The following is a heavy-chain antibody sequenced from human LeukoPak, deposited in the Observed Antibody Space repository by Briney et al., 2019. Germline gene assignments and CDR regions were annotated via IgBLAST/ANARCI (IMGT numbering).Heavy chain of an antibody. D-gene: IGHD6-13*01. CDR3: ARHSGGEQQLSGFDY. CDR1: GGSISSHY. CDR2: IYYSGST. V-gene: IGHV4-59*08. Sequence: SETLSLTCTVSGGSISSHYWSWIRQPPGKGLEWIGYIYYSGSTKYNPSLRSRVTISADTSKNQFSLKLSSSTAAHTLVYYCARHSGGEQQLSGFDYWGQGTPVTVSS. J-gene: IGHJ4*02.